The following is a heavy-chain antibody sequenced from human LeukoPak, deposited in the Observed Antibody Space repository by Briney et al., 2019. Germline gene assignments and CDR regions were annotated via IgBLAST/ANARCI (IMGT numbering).Heavy chain of an antibody. D-gene: IGHD1-26*01. Sequence: GGSLRLSCAASGFTFDDYAMHWVRHAPGKGLEWVSGISWNSGSIGYADSVKGRFTISRDNAKNSLYLQMNSLRAEDTALYYCAKDDGYSGSGFDYWGQGTLVTVSS. CDR1: GFTFDDYA. J-gene: IGHJ4*02. CDR2: ISWNSGSI. V-gene: IGHV3-9*01. CDR3: AKDDGYSGSGFDY.